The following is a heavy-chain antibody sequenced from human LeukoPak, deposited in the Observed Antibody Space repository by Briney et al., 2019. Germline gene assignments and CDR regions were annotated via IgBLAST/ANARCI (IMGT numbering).Heavy chain of an antibody. CDR1: GFTFSSYG. D-gene: IGHD6-19*01. V-gene: IGHV3-30*18. CDR2: ISYDGSNK. J-gene: IGHJ6*02. Sequence: GRSLRLSCAASGFTFSSYGMHWVRQAPGKGLEWVAVISYDGSNKYYADSVKGRFTISRDNSKNTLYLQMNSLRAEDTAVYNCAKDIRGWYYYYYGMDAWGQGTTVTVSS. CDR3: AKDIRGWYYYYYGMDA.